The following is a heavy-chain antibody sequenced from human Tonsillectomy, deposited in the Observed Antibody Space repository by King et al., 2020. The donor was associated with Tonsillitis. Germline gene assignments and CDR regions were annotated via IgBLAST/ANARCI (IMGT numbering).Heavy chain of an antibody. J-gene: IGHJ4*02. CDR3: ARTYYDHIGYYYTFDY. V-gene: IGHV3-30-3*01. CDR2: ISYDGNTE. Sequence: VQLVESGGGVVQPGRSLRLSCAASGFTFSNYAMHWVRQAPGKGLEWVAFISYDGNTEKYADSVKGRFTISRDNSKNTLYLQMSSLRAEDTAVYFCARTYYDHIGYYYTFDYWGQGTLVSVSS. CDR1: GFTFSNYA. D-gene: IGHD3-22*01.